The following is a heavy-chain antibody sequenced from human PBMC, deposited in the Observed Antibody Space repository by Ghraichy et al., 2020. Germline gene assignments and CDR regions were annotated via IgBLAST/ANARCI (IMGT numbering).Heavy chain of an antibody. CDR2: INHSGST. D-gene: IGHD3-16*01. Sequence: SETLSLTCAVYGGSFSGYYWSWIRQPPGKGLEWIGEINHSGSTNYNPSLKSRVTISVDTSKNQFSLKLSSVTAADTAVYYCARHYYDYVWGSYTFDYWGQGTLVTVSS. CDR3: ARHYYDYVWGSYTFDY. V-gene: IGHV4-34*01. J-gene: IGHJ4*02. CDR1: GGSFSGYY.